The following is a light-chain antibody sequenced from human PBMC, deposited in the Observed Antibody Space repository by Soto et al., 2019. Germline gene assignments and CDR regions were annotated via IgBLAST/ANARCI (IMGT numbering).Light chain of an antibody. CDR3: MQSLKNPGT. CDR2: MAS. Sequence: DIVMTQSPLSLPVTPGEPASISCRSSQSVLRSNGKNHLSWYLQKPGQSPQLLIYMASNRASGVPDRFSGSDSGTDFTLKISRGGAEDVGVYYGMQSLKNPGTFGQGTRVEIK. J-gene: IGKJ1*01. CDR1: QSVLRSNGKNH. V-gene: IGKV2-28*01.